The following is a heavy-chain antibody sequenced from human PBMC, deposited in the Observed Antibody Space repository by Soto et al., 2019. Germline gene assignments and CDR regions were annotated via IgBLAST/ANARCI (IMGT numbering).Heavy chain of an antibody. CDR3: AKDGFDP. CDR2: ISYDGSNV. V-gene: IGHV3-30*18. Sequence: QVQLVESGGGVVQPGRSLRLSCAASGFTFSRHGMHWVRQAPGKGLEWVAVISYDGSNVYYAASVKGRFTISRDKSKNTLYLQMNSLRVEDTAVYYCAKDGFDPWGQGTLVTVSS. CDR1: GFTFSRHG. J-gene: IGHJ5*02.